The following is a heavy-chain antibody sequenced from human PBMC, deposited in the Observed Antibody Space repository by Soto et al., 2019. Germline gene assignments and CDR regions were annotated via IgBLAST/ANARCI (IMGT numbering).Heavy chain of an antibody. CDR2: IYYSGST. CDR3: ARGVRIAAAGGNWFDP. V-gene: IGHV4-59*01. Sequence: SETLSLTCTVSGGSISSYYWSWIRQPPGKGLELIGYIYYSGSTNYNPSLKSRVTISVDTSKNQFSLKLSSVTAADTAVYYCARGVRIAAAGGNWFDPWGQGTLVTVSS. CDR1: GGSISSYY. D-gene: IGHD6-13*01. J-gene: IGHJ5*02.